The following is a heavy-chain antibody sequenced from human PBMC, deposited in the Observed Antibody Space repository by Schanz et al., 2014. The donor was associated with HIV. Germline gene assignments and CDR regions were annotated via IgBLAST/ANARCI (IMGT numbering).Heavy chain of an antibody. V-gene: IGHV3-30-3*01. Sequence: QVQMVESGGGVVQPGRSLRLSCAASGFTLSNSAMHWVRQAPXXGLAWVAIISFDGSNKYYADSVKGRFTISRDNSKNTLYLQMNSLRVEDTAVYYCARDLPNPYFDFSGPAGDYWGQGALVTVSS. CDR3: ARDLPNPYFDFSGPAGDY. J-gene: IGHJ4*02. CDR2: ISFDGSNK. CDR1: GFTLSNSA. D-gene: IGHD3-22*01.